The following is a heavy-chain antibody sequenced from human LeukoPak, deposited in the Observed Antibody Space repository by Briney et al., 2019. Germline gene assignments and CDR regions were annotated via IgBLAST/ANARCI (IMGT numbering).Heavy chain of an antibody. D-gene: IGHD3-3*01. CDR1: GYSFTSYW. V-gene: IGHV5-51*01. Sequence: GESLKISYKGSGYSFTSYWIGWVRQMPGKGLEWMGIIYPGDSDTRYSPSFQGQVTISADKSISTAYLQWSSLKASDTAMYYCARFPGGTIFGVVRNWFDPWGQGTLVTVSS. J-gene: IGHJ5*02. CDR2: IYPGDSDT. CDR3: ARFPGGTIFGVVRNWFDP.